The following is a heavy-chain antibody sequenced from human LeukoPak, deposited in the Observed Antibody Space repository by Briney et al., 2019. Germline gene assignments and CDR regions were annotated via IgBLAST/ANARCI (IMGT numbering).Heavy chain of an antibody. Sequence: SETLSLTCTVSGGSISSYYWSWIRQPPGKGLEWIGYIYYSGSTNYNPSLKSRVTISVDTSKNQFSLKLSSVTAADTAVYYCARRPITMIVVVIANYYPSAFDIWGQGTMVTVSS. CDR1: GGSISSYY. J-gene: IGHJ3*02. V-gene: IGHV4-59*08. D-gene: IGHD3-22*01. CDR3: ARRPITMIVVVIANYYPSAFDI. CDR2: IYYSGST.